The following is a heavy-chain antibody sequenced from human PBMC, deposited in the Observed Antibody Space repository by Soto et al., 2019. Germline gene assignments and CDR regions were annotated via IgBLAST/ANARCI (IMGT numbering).Heavy chain of an antibody. J-gene: IGHJ6*02. Sequence: AAVKVSCKASGYTFTTHAMHWVRQAPGQSLEWMGWINGGTGQTKHSQRFQGRVNITRDTSASTAYMELSSLRSEDTAVYYCARGKGMEENYYYYGLDIWGQGTTVTVSS. CDR1: GYTFTTHA. CDR2: INGGTGQT. CDR3: ARGKGMEENYYYYGLDI. D-gene: IGHD1-1*01. V-gene: IGHV1-3*01.